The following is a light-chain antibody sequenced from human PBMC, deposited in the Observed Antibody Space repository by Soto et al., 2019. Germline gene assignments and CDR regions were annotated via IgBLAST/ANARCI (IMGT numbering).Light chain of an antibody. V-gene: IGLV2-14*01. CDR1: SSDFGDYNY. J-gene: IGLJ1*01. Sequence: QSVLTQPASVSGSPGQSITISCTGTSSDFGDYNYVSWYQQYPGKVPKLLIYNVSNRPSGVSNRFSGSKSGNTASLTISGLQAEDEADYFCTSYTSGSLYVFGTGTKGTVL. CDR3: TSYTSGSLYV. CDR2: NVS.